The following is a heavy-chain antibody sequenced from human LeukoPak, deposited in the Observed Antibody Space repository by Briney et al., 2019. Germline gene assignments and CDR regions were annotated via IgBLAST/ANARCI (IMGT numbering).Heavy chain of an antibody. Sequence: GGSLRLSCAGSGFNFSAYGLNWVRQAPGRGLEWISYISSSGNAIYYADSVKGRFTISRDNARKIVFLQMDSLRAEDTAVYYCARAPLEIVAIDYWGQGALVAVSS. D-gene: IGHD5-12*01. CDR1: GFNFSAYG. CDR3: ARAPLEIVAIDY. J-gene: IGHJ4*02. V-gene: IGHV3-48*01. CDR2: ISSSGNAI.